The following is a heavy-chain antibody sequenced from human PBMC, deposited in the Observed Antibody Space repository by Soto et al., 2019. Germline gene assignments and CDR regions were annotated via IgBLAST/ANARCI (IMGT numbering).Heavy chain of an antibody. V-gene: IGHV6-1*01. D-gene: IGHD1-1*01. J-gene: IGHJ6*02. CDR2: TYYRSKWYN. CDR3: AIVRLERRDVTYYYYGMDV. Sequence: QVQLQQSGPGLVKPSQTLSLTCAISGDSVSSNSAAWNWIRQSPSRGLEWLGRTYYRSKWYNDYAVSVKSRITINPDTSKNQFSLQLNSVTPEDTAVYYCAIVRLERRDVTYYYYGMDVWGQGTTVTVSS. CDR1: GDSVSSNSAA.